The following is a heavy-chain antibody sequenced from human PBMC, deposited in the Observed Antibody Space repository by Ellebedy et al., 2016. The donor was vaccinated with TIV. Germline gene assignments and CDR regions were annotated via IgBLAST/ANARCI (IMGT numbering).Heavy chain of an antibody. D-gene: IGHD7-27*01. V-gene: IGHV3-33*01. Sequence: GESLKISCAASGLTLSRYGMHWIRQAPDKGLEWVAVIWYDGSIKYLADSVKGRFTISRDNFNNTLYLQMNSLRAEDTAVYWCASWDFDYWGQGTLVTGSS. J-gene: IGHJ4*02. CDR2: IWYDGSIK. CDR3: ASWDFDY. CDR1: GLTLSRYG.